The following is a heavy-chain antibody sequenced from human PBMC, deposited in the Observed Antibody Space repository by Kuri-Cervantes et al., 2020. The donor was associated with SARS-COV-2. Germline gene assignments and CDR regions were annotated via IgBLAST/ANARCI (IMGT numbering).Heavy chain of an antibody. Sequence: SETLSLTSTVAGGSISSSSYYWGWIRQPPGKGLEWIGSIYYSGSTYYNPSLKSRVTISVDTSRNQFSLKLSSVTAADTAVYYCAGEELEQSDYYYGMDVWGQGTTVTVSS. V-gene: IGHV4-39*01. D-gene: IGHD1/OR15-1a*01. CDR3: AGEELEQSDYYYGMDV. CDR2: IYYSGST. J-gene: IGHJ6*02. CDR1: GGSISSSSYY.